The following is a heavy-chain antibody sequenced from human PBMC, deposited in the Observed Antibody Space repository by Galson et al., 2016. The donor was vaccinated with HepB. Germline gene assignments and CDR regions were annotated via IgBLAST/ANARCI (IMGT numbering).Heavy chain of an antibody. CDR1: GFTFDTYC. CDR3: ARGGVSITIFGVVSYFDS. V-gene: IGHV3-21*01. Sequence: SLRLSCAASGFTFDTYCMNWVRQAPGKGLEWVASISTTGRYIYYADSVEGRFTISGDNAQNSVYLQMNSLRPEDTAIYYCARGGVSITIFGVVSYFDSWGQGALVTVSS. J-gene: IGHJ4*02. CDR2: ISTTGRYI. D-gene: IGHD3-3*01.